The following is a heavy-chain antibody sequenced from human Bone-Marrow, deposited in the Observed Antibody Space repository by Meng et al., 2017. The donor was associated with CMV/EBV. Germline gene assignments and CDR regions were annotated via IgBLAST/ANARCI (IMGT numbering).Heavy chain of an antibody. V-gene: IGHV1-46*01. CDR1: GYSFTSYW. CDR2: INPSGGST. J-gene: IGHJ6*02. D-gene: IGHD1-20*01. Sequence: ASVKVSCKGSGYSFTSYWIGWVRQMPGKGLEWMGIINPSGGSTSYAQKFQGRVTMTRDTSTSTVYMELSSLRSEDTAVYYCARDHKGYNWNPTNGYYYYYGMDVWGQGTTVTVSS. CDR3: ARDHKGYNWNPTNGYYYYYGMDV.